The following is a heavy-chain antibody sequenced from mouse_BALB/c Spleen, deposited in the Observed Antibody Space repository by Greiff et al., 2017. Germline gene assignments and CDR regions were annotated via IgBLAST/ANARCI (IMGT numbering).Heavy chain of an antibody. CDR1: GDSITSGY. V-gene: IGHV3-8*02. Sequence: VQLKQSGPSLVKPSQTLSLTCSVTGDSITSGYWNWIRKFPGNKLEYMGYISYSGSTYYNPSLKSRISITRDTSKNQYYLQLNSVTTEDTATYYCASHPTYYDYGRFAYWGQGTLVTVSA. J-gene: IGHJ3*01. CDR2: ISYSGST. D-gene: IGHD2-4*01. CDR3: ASHPTYYDYGRFAY.